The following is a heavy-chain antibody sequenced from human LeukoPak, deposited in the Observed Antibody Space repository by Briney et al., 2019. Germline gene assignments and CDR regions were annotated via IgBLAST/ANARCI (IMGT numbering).Heavy chain of an antibody. Sequence: GGSLRLSCAASGFTFSDYYMSWIRQAPGKGLEWVSYISSSGSTIYYADSAKGRFTISRDNAKNSLYLQMNSLRAEDTAVYYCTRDLALYYYDSRGYFGAFDIWGQGTRVTVSS. D-gene: IGHD3-22*01. J-gene: IGHJ3*02. CDR2: ISSSGSTI. CDR1: GFTFSDYY. CDR3: TRDLALYYYDSRGYFGAFDI. V-gene: IGHV3-11*01.